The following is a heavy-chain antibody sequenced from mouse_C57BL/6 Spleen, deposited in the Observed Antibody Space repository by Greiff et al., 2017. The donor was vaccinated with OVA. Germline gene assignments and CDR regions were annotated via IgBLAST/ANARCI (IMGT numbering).Heavy chain of an antibody. CDR1: GYAFSSSW. J-gene: IGHJ3*01. D-gene: IGHD1-1*01. Sequence: QVHVKQSGPELVKPGASVKISCKASGYAFSSSWMNWVKQRPGKGLEWIGRIYPGDGDTNYNGKFKGKATLTADKSSSTAYMQLSSLTSEDSAVYFCARADTTAYWGQGTLVTVSA. V-gene: IGHV1-82*01. CDR2: IYPGDGDT. CDR3: ARADTTAY.